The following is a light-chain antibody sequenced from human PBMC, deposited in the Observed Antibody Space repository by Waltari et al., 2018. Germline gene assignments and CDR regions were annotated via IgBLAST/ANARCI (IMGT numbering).Light chain of an antibody. CDR1: QNVSTN. V-gene: IGKV3-15*01. Sequence: PPCAASQNVSTNLAWAQQKPGQAPRFLIYCAAVRATGIPARFSGSGSGTEFTLTISSLQSEDFAVYYCHQYNDWPPTFGQGTTVEIK. CDR2: CAA. CDR3: HQYNDWPPT. J-gene: IGKJ1*01.